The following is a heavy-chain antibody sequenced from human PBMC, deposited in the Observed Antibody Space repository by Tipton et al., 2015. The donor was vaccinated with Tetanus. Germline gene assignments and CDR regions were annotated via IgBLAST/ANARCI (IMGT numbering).Heavy chain of an antibody. V-gene: IGHV4-4*07. J-gene: IGHJ6*02. CDR3: AREFGLTTSLSGYYYYYGMDV. CDR2: IYTSGST. CDR1: GGSISSYY. D-gene: IGHD4-11*01. Sequence: TLSLTCTVSGGSISSYYWSWIRQPAGKGLEWIGRIYTSGSTNYNPSLKSRVTMSVDTSKNQFSLKLSSVTAADTAVYYCAREFGLTTSLSGYYYYYGMDVWGQGTTVPVSS.